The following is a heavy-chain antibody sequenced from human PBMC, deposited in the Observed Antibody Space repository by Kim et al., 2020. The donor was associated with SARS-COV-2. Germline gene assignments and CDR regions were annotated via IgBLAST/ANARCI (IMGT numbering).Heavy chain of an antibody. D-gene: IGHD3-10*01. J-gene: IGHJ6*02. CDR1: GGSISSYY. CDR2: IYYTGST. Sequence: WESLSLTCTVSGGSISSYYWSWIRQPPGKGLEWTGHIYYTGSTNYNPSLKSRGTISVDTSKNQLSLKLNSVTAADTAVYYCARHPASYHYGMDVWGRGTTVTVSS. V-gene: IGHV4-59*08. CDR3: ARHPASYHYGMDV.